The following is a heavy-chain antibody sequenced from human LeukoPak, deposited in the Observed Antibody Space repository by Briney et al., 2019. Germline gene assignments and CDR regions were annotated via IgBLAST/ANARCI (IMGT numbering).Heavy chain of an antibody. CDR3: ARDYYPRDYYYYMDV. CDR2: IYASGIT. J-gene: IGHJ6*03. CDR1: GGSISSGSYY. D-gene: IGHD3-22*01. V-gene: IGHV4-61*02. Sequence: SETLSLTCTVSGGSISSGSYYWNWIRQPAGKGLEWIGRIYASGITNYNPSLKSRITISVDTSKNQFSLKLSSVTAADTAVYYCARDYYPRDYYYYMDVWGKGTTVTVSS.